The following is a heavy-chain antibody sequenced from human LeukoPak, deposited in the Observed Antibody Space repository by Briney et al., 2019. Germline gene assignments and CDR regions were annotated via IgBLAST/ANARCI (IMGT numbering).Heavy chain of an antibody. CDR2: ISAYNGNT. V-gene: IGHV1-18*04. D-gene: IGHD5-18*01. J-gene: IGHJ5*02. CDR1: GYTFTSYG. CDR3: AREKSRGYSYGRTNWFDP. Sequence: ASVKVSCKASGYTFTSYGISWVRQAPGQGLEWKGWISAYNGNTNYAQKLQGRVTMTTDTSTSTAYMELRSLRSDDTAVYYCAREKSRGYSYGRTNWFDPWGQGTLVTVSS.